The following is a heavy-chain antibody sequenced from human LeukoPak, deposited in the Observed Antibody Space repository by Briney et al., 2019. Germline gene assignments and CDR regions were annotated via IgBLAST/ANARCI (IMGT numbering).Heavy chain of an antibody. V-gene: IGHV3-30-3*01. J-gene: IGHJ5*02. CDR2: VSYDGSIK. D-gene: IGHD1-26*01. CDR1: GFTFSSYA. Sequence: PGRSLRLSCAASGFTFSSYAIHWVRQAPGKGLEWVAVVSYDGSIKYYADSVKGRFTISRDNSKNTLYLQMNSLRGEDTALYYCTRDSGTYNWLDPWGQGTLVTVSS. CDR3: TRDSGTYNWLDP.